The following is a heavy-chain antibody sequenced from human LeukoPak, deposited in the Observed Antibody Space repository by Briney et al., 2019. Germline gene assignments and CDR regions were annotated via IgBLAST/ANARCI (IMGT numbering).Heavy chain of an antibody. Sequence: PSQTLSLTCAVSVGPISSVGSPGSWIRRPPGKGLEWIGYIYHSGSTYYNPSLKSRVTISVDRSKNQFSLKLSSVTAADTAVYYCARGFGSSWSDYWGQGTLVTVSS. V-gene: IGHV4-30-2*01. CDR3: ARGFGSSWSDY. J-gene: IGHJ4*02. CDR1: VGPISSVGSP. D-gene: IGHD6-13*01. CDR2: IYHSGST.